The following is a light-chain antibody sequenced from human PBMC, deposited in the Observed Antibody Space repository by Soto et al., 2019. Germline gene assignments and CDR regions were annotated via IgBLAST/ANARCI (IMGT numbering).Light chain of an antibody. J-gene: IGKJ2*01. CDR2: GAS. V-gene: IGKV3-20*01. CDR3: QQYGSSLMYT. Sequence: EIVLTQSPGTLSLSPGERATLSCRASQSVYSNYLAWYQQKPGQAPRRLIYGASSRATGIPDRFSGRGSGTDFTLAISSLEPEDFAVYYCQQYGSSLMYTFGQGTKLEIK. CDR1: QSVYSNY.